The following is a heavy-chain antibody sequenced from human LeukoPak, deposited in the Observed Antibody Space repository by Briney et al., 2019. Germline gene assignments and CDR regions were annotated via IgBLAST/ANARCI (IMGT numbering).Heavy chain of an antibody. V-gene: IGHV3-21*01. D-gene: IGHD2-2*01. J-gene: IGHJ4*02. CDR2: ISSSSSYI. CDR1: GFTFSTYS. CDR3: ARLGYCSSTSCSIDY. Sequence: GGSLRLSCAASGFTFSTYSMSWVRQAPGEGLEWVSSISSSSSYIYYADSVKGRFTISRDNAKNSLYLQMNSLRAEDTAVYYCARLGYCSSTSCSIDYWGQGTLVTVSS.